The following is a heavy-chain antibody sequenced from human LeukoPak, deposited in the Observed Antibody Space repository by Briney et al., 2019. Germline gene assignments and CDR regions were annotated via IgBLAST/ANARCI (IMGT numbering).Heavy chain of an antibody. CDR3: ARGCRVVPGVHNVGMTSYYNGMYV. J-gene: IGHJ6*02. D-gene: IGHD2-2*01. Sequence: GASVKVSCKPSGYTFTSYYMHWVRQAPGQGLEWMGIINPSGGDTSYAQKFQGRVTTTRDPSTSTVYMEVVSLRPEDTAVYYCARGCRVVPGVHNVGMTSYYNGMYVWGQETTVTVSS. V-gene: IGHV1-46*01. CDR2: INPSGGDT. CDR1: GYTFTSYY.